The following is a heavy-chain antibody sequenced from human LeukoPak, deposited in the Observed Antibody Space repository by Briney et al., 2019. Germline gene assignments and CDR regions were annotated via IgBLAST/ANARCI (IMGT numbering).Heavy chain of an antibody. D-gene: IGHD3-22*01. CDR3: ATEYHDSSGYYAHAFDI. Sequence: ASVKVSCKVSGYTLTELSMHWVRQAPGKGLEWMGGFDPEDGETIYAQKFQGRVTMTEDTSTDTAYMELSSLRSEDTAVYYCATEYHDSSGYYAHAFDIWGQGTMVTVSS. CDR2: FDPEDGET. J-gene: IGHJ3*02. CDR1: GYTLTELS. V-gene: IGHV1-24*01.